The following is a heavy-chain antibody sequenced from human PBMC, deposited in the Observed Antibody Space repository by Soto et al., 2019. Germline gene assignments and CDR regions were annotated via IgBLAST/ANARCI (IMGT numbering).Heavy chain of an antibody. D-gene: IGHD1-26*01. CDR1: GYTFTSYA. Sequence: QVQLVQSGAEVKKPGASVKVSCKASGYTFTSYAIHLVRQAPGQRLEWMGWINAGNGNTKYSQKFQGRVTITRATSASTAYMELSSLRSEDTAVYYCASGLGLYYFDYWGQGTLVTVSS. J-gene: IGHJ4*02. V-gene: IGHV1-3*01. CDR2: INAGNGNT. CDR3: ASGLGLYYFDY.